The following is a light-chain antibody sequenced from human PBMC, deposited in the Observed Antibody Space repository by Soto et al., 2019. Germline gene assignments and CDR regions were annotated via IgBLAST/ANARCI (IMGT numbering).Light chain of an antibody. CDR2: DAF. J-gene: IGKJ5*01. CDR3: QQRSNWPIT. V-gene: IGKV3-11*01. Sequence: EIVLKQSPGTLSLSPGERATLSCRASQSVSRYLAWYQQKPDQAPRLLIYDAFNRATGIPARFSGSGSGTDFTLTISSLEPEDFVVYYCQQRSNWPITFGQVTRLE. CDR1: QSVSRY.